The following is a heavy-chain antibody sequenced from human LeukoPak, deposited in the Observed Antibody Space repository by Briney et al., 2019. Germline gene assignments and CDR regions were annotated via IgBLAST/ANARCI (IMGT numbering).Heavy chain of an antibody. CDR3: TRGVGFYYGLFDY. V-gene: IGHV3-21*04. D-gene: IGHD3-3*01. J-gene: IGHJ4*02. CDR2: ISSSSSYI. CDR1: GFTFSSYS. Sequence: PGGSLRLSCAASGFTFSSYSMNWVRQAPGKGLEWVSSISSSSSYIYYADSVKGRFTISRDNAKNSLYLQMNSLRAEDTALYYCTRGVGFYYGLFDYWGQGTLVTVSS.